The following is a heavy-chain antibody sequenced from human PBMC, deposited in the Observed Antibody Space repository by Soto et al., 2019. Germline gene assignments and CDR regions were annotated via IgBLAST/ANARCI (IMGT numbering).Heavy chain of an antibody. CDR2: IYHSGST. J-gene: IGHJ4*02. D-gene: IGHD3-16*01. CDR1: CGSISSGGYS. V-gene: IGHV4-30-2*01. Sequence: QLQLQESGSGLVKPSQTLSLTCAVSCGSISSGGYSWSWIRQPPGKGLEWMGYIYHSGSTYYNPSRKSRVTISVDRSKNQFSLKLSSVTAADTAVYYCARAGGLGSVSADYWGQGTLVTVSS. CDR3: ARAGGLGSVSADY.